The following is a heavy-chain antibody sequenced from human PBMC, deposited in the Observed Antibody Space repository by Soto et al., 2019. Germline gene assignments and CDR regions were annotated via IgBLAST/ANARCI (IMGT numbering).Heavy chain of an antibody. CDR2: SSYDGRET. V-gene: IGHV3-30*03. D-gene: IGHD3-10*01. J-gene: IGHJ4*02. CDR1: DFDFSSYG. CDR3: ARDSGWLILNFDS. Sequence: GGSLRLSCAASDFDFSSYGIHWVRQAPGKGLEWVAASSYDGRETFYADSAKGRFTVSKEMSKNTAFLQMNALRHEDTAVYFCARDSGWLILNFDSWGQGAPVTVSS.